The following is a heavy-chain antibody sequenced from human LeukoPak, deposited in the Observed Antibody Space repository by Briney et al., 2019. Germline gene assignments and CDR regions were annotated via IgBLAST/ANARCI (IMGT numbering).Heavy chain of an antibody. CDR1: GGSISGSSYY. V-gene: IGHV4-39*07. CDR2: IYYSGST. Sequence: PSETLSLTCTVSGGSISGSSYYWGWIRQPPGKGLEWIGSIYYSGSTSYNPSLKSRVTISVDTSKNQFSLKLSSVTAADTAVYYCARGSNYMDVWGKGTTVTVSS. CDR3: ARGSNYMDV. J-gene: IGHJ6*03.